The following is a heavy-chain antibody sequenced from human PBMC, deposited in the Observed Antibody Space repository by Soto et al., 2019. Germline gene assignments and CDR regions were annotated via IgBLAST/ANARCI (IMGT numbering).Heavy chain of an antibody. CDR2: ISANSGTR. CDR1: GFTFSSCA. Sequence: GGSLRLSCAASGFTFSSCAMGWVRQAPGKGLEWVSGISANSGTRGYADSVKGRFTISRENAENSLYLQMNSLRAEDTASYYCAKSRSGWSGLDYFGLDAWGHGTTVTVSS. J-gene: IGHJ6*02. CDR3: AKSRSGWSGLDYFGLDA. V-gene: IGHV3-9*01. D-gene: IGHD6-19*01.